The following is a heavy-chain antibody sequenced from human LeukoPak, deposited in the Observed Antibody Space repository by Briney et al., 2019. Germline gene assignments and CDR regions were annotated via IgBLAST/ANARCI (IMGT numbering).Heavy chain of an antibody. CDR1: GGSITSSY. CDR2: IYHSGST. CDR3: ASGENCSGSPRRAFDV. J-gene: IGHJ3*01. D-gene: IGHD6-25*01. V-gene: IGHV4-59*01. Sequence: SQTLSLTCTVSGGSITSSYWSWIRQPPGKGLEWIGYIYHSGSTNYNPSLNSRVTISVDTSKNQFSLRLNSVTAADTAVYYCASGENCSGSPRRAFDVWGQGTMVTVSS.